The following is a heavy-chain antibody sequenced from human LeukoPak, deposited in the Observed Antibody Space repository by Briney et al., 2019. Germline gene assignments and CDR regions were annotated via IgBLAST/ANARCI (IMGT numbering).Heavy chain of an antibody. CDR1: GGSISSSSNY. CDR3: ARHVPSYGTR. Sequence: PSQTLSLTCTASGGSISSSSNYWGWLRPPPGKGLECIGSIYYSGSTYYNPSLKSRVTISVDTSKNQFSLKLSSVTAADTAVYYCARHVPSYGTRWGQGTLVTV. V-gene: IGHV4-39*01. J-gene: IGHJ4*02. CDR2: IYYSGST. D-gene: IGHD1-26*01.